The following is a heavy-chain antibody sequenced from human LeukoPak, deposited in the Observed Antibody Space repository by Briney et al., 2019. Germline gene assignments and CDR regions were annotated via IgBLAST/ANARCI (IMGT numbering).Heavy chain of an antibody. V-gene: IGHV1-2*02. J-gene: IGHJ4*02. D-gene: IGHD4-23*01. Sequence: GASVKVSCKASGYTFTDYYMHWVRQAPGQGLEWMGWINPDSGGTNYAQNFQGRVTMTRDTSISTAYMELSRLRSDDTAVYYCARPFIETPSLAALDYWGQGTLVTV. CDR3: ARPFIETPSLAALDY. CDR1: GYTFTDYY. CDR2: INPDSGGT.